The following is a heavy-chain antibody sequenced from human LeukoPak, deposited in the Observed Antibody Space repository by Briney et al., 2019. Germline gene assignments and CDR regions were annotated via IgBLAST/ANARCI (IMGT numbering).Heavy chain of an antibody. D-gene: IGHD6-19*01. Sequence: ASVKVSCKASGGTFRTYPISWVRQAPGQGLEWMGIINPSGGSTSYAQKFQGRVTMTRDTSTSTVYMELSSLRSEDTAVYYCARPKGGSSGPFDYWGQGTLVTVSS. CDR3: ARPKGGSSGPFDY. CDR1: GGTFRTYP. V-gene: IGHV1-46*01. CDR2: INPSGGST. J-gene: IGHJ4*02.